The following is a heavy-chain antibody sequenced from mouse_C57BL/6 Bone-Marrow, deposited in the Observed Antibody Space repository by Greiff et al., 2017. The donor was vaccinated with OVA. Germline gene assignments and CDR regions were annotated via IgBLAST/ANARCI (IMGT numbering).Heavy chain of an antibody. CDR2: IYPESGNT. CDR1: GYTFTDYY. D-gene: IGHD1-1*01. Sequence: QVQLQQPGTELVKPGASVKLSCKASGYTFTDYYINWVKQRPGQGLEWIARIYPESGNTYYNEKFKGKATLTAEKSSSTAYMQLSSLTSEDSAVYFCARGGYYYGSSFYFDYWGQGTTLTVSS. CDR3: ARGGYYYGSSFYFDY. V-gene: IGHV1-76*01. J-gene: IGHJ2*01.